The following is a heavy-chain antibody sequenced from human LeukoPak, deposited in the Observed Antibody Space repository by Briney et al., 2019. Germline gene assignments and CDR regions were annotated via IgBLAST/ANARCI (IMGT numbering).Heavy chain of an antibody. Sequence: GGSLRLSCAASGFTFSSYSMNWVRQAPGKGLEWVSYITPSSSIIYYSDSVKGRFTISRDNAKNSLYLQMNSLRAEDTAVYYCARETHYYDSSGYYYLGAFDIWGPGTMVTVSS. V-gene: IGHV3-48*04. CDR3: ARETHYYDSSGYYYLGAFDI. D-gene: IGHD3-22*01. CDR2: ITPSSSII. J-gene: IGHJ3*02. CDR1: GFTFSSYS.